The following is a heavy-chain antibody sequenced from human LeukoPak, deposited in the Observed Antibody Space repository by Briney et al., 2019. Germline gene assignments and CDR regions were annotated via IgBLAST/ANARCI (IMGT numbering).Heavy chain of an antibody. D-gene: IGHD2-15*01. CDR1: GYTFTSYD. CDR2: ISGYNGNT. CDR3: ARGSRYCSGGSCYGYYYYYMDV. Sequence: GASVKVSCKASGYTFTSYDINWVRQAPGQGLEWMGWISGYNGNTNYAQKFQGRVTMTRDTSISTAYMELSRLRSDDTAVYYCARGSRYCSGGSCYGYYYYYMDVWGKGTTVTVSS. V-gene: IGHV1-2*02. J-gene: IGHJ6*03.